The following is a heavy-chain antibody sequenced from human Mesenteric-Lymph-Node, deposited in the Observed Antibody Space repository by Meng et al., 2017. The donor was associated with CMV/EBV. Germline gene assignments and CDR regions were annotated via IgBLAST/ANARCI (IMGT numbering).Heavy chain of an antibody. CDR3: ARGGVLAASGSHDY. CDR1: GYTFTGYY. D-gene: IGHD6-13*01. Sequence: ASGYTFTGYYMHWVRQAPGQGLEWMGWINPNSGGTNYAQKFQGWVTMTRDTSISTAYMELSRLTSDDTTVYYCARGGVLAASGSHDYWGQGTLVTVSS. V-gene: IGHV1-2*04. J-gene: IGHJ4*02. CDR2: INPNSGGT.